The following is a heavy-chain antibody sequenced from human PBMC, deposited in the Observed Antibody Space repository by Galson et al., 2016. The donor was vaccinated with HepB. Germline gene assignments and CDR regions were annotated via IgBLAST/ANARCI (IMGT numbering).Heavy chain of an antibody. CDR3: ARQGRYHFESKGDY. Sequence: QSGAEVKKPGESLKISCKASGYNFNTYWIAWVRQTPGKGLEWMGIIYPGDSDTRYSPSFQGQVTISADKSLNTAYLQWSSLKASDSAIYYCARQGRYHFESKGDYWGPGTLVTVSS. J-gene: IGHJ4*02. D-gene: IGHD3-3*02. CDR1: GYNFNTYW. CDR2: IYPGDSDT. V-gene: IGHV5-51*01.